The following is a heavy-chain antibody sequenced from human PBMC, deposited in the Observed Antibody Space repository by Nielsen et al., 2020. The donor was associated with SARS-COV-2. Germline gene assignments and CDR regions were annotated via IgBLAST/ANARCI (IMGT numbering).Heavy chain of an antibody. V-gene: IGHV4-39*07. J-gene: IGHJ5*02. D-gene: IGHD4-23*01. CDR2: IYYSGST. Sequence: SETLSLTCTVSGGSISSSSYYWGWIRQPPGKGLEWIGSIYYSGSTNYNPSLKSRVTISIDTSKNQFSLKLSSVTAADTAVYYCARAPGHDYGGNSRFDPWGQGTLVTVSS. CDR3: ARAPGHDYGGNSRFDP. CDR1: GGSISSSSYY.